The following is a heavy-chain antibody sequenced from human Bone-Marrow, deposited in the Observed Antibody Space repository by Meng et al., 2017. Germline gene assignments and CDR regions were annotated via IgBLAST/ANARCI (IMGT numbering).Heavy chain of an antibody. CDR2: IYQSGST. V-gene: IGHV4-4*02. D-gene: IGHD4-17*01. CDR1: GGSISSSNC. J-gene: IGHJ4*02. CDR3: ARPDYGDYLYYFDY. Sequence: QVQLQESGPGLVKPSGTRSLTCAVSGGSISSSNCWSWVRQPPGKGLEWIGEIYQSGSTNYNPSLKSRVTISVDKSKNQFSLKLSSVTAADTAVYYCARPDYGDYLYYFDYWGQGALVTVSS.